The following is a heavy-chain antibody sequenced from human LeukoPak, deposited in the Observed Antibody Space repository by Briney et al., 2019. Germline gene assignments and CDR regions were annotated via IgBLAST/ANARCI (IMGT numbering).Heavy chain of an antibody. D-gene: IGHD7-27*01. J-gene: IGHJ4*02. CDR2: MNPNSGNT. CDR1: GYTFTSYD. Sequence: ASVKVSCKASGYTFTSYDINWVRQATGQGLEWMGWMNPNSGNTGYAQKFQGRVTMTRNTSISTAYMELGSLRSEDTAVYYCARASHSGDEVGHWGQGTLVTVSS. CDR3: ARASHSGDEVGH. V-gene: IGHV1-8*01.